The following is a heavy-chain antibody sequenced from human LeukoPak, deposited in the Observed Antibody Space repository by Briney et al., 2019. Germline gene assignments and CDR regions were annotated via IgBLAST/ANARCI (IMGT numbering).Heavy chain of an antibody. CDR2: INSDGSIT. CDR1: GFTFTTQW. Sequence: GGSLRLSCAASGFTFTTQWMNWVRQAPGKGLVWVSRINSDGSITSYADSVKGRFTISRDNSKNTLYLQMNSLRAEDTAVYYCARDETGYDYWGQGTLVTVSS. V-gene: IGHV3-74*01. J-gene: IGHJ4*02. CDR3: ARDETGYDY. D-gene: IGHD2-15*01.